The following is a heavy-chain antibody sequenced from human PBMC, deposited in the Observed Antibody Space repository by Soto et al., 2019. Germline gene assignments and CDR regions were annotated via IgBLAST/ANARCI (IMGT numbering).Heavy chain of an antibody. J-gene: IGHJ5*02. V-gene: IGHV3-30-3*01. Sequence: QVQLVESGGGVVQPGRSLRLSCAASGFTFSSYAMHWARQAPGKGLEWVAVISYDGSNKYYADSVKGRFTISRDNSKNTLYLQMNSLRAEDTAVYYCARVNSSGWYFDWFDPWGQGTLVTVSS. CDR1: GFTFSSYA. D-gene: IGHD6-19*01. CDR3: ARVNSSGWYFDWFDP. CDR2: ISYDGSNK.